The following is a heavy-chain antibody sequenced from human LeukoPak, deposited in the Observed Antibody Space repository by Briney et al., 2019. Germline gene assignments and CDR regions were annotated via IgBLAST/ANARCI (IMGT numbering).Heavy chain of an antibody. J-gene: IGHJ6*03. V-gene: IGHV4-39*07. CDR3: ARVVRGSGSYYNVFYYYYMDV. CDR1: GGSISSSSYY. Sequence: SETLSLTCTVSGGSISSSSYYWDWIRQPPGKGLEWIGSIYYSGSTYYNPSLKSRVTISVDTSKNQFSLKLSSVTAADTAVYYCARVVRGSGSYYNVFYYYYMDVWGKGTTVTISS. D-gene: IGHD3-10*01. CDR2: IYYSGST.